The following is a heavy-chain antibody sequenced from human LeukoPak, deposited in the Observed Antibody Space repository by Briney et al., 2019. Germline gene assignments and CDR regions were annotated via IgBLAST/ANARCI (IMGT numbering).Heavy chain of an antibody. CDR3: ARGSVFRYGMDV. Sequence: PGGSLRLSCAASGFTVSSNYMSWVRQAPGKGLEWVSVIYSGGSTYYADPVKGRFTISRDNSKNTLYLQMNSLRAEDTAVYYCARGSVFRYGMDVWGQGATVTVSS. CDR2: IYSGGST. J-gene: IGHJ6*02. D-gene: IGHD3-3*02. CDR1: GFTVSSNY. V-gene: IGHV3-66*02.